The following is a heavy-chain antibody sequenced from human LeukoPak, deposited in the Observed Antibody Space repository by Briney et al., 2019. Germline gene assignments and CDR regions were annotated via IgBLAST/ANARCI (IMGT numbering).Heavy chain of an antibody. Sequence: ASVKVSCKASGYSFTTYYIHWVRQAPGQGLEWMGKINPSGGSTNYAQKFQGRVIMTRDTPTSTVYMELSSLRSEDTAFYYCARLSTYPSYWGQGTLVTVSS. CDR1: GYSFTTYY. V-gene: IGHV1-46*01. D-gene: IGHD3-3*02. CDR3: ARLSTYPSY. CDR2: INPSGGST. J-gene: IGHJ4*02.